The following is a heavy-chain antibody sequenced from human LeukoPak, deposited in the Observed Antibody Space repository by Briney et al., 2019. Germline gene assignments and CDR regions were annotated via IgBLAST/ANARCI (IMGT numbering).Heavy chain of an antibody. CDR1: GDSISSYY. Sequence: SETLSLTCAVSGDSISSYYWNWIRQPPGKGLEWLGYIYHSGSTNYNPSLKSRVTISVDTSKNQFSLKVSSVTAADTAVYYCARMRAAAGTWLFDSWGQGTLVTVSS. J-gene: IGHJ4*02. CDR2: IYHSGST. D-gene: IGHD6-13*01. CDR3: ARMRAAAGTWLFDS. V-gene: IGHV4-59*01.